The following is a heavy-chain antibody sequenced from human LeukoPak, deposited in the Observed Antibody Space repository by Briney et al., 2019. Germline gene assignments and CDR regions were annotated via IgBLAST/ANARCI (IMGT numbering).Heavy chain of an antibody. J-gene: IGHJ4*02. CDR2: ISSSSSYI. V-gene: IGHV3-21*01. D-gene: IGHD3-22*01. Sequence: GSLVLSFATSGFTFSSEPMNWVRQAPGKGLEWVSSISSSSSYIYYADSVKGRFTISRDNAKNSLYLQMNSLRAEDTAVYYCARAGPMYYYDSSGYYGSFDYWGQGTLVTVCS. CDR1: GFTFSSEP. CDR3: ARAGPMYYYDSSGYYGSFDY.